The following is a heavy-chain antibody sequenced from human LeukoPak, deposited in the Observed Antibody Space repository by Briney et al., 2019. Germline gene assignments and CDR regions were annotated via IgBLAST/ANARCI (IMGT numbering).Heavy chain of an antibody. CDR2: IHTTGST. CDR3: AREGARDDVVVVPAALDF. V-gene: IGHV4-4*07. Sequence: SETLSLTCTVSNGSIGTYYWTWIRQSAGKGLEWIGRIHTTGSTNYNPSLTSRVTMSVDTSKNQFSLRLTSVTAADTAVYYCAREGARDDVVVVPAALDFWGQGTLVTVSS. J-gene: IGHJ4*02. CDR1: NGSIGTYY. D-gene: IGHD2-2*01.